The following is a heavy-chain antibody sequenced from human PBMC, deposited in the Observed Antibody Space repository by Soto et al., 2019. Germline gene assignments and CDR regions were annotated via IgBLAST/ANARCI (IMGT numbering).Heavy chain of an antibody. CDR2: IKQDGSEK. CDR3: ARDWGRTTGEPDY. Sequence: EVQLVESGGGLVQPGGSLRLSCAASGFTFSSYWMSWVRQAPGKGLEWVANIKQDGSEKYYVDSVKGRFTISRDSAKNSLYLQMNSLRAEDTAVYYCARDWGRTTGEPDYWGQGTLVTVSS. J-gene: IGHJ4*02. CDR1: GFTFSSYW. V-gene: IGHV3-7*01. D-gene: IGHD1-1*01.